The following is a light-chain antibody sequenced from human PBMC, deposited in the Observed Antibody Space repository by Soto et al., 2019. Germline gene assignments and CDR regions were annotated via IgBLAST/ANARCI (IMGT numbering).Light chain of an antibody. V-gene: IGKV1-5*03. J-gene: IGKJ2*01. Sequence: DIQMTQSPSNLSASVGDRVTSTCRASQTTSSWLAWYQQKPGEAPKLLIYKSATAEDGVPAKLSGSGSGTEFALTISSLQPDDCATYSCQQYHHFPYTFGQGTKLEIK. CDR2: KSA. CDR1: QTTSSW. CDR3: QQYHHFPYT.